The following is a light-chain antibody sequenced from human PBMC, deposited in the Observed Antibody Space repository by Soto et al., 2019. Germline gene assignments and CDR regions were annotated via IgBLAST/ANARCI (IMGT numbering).Light chain of an antibody. CDR3: QSYDSSLSERYV. CDR1: SSNIGAGYD. J-gene: IGLJ1*01. CDR2: GNS. V-gene: IGLV1-40*01. Sequence: QSVLTQPPSVSGAPGQRVTISCTGSSSNIGAGYDVHWYQQLPGTAPKLLIYGNSNRPSGVPDRFSGSKSGTSASLAITGLQAEDEADYYSQSYDSSLSERYVFGTGNKLAVL.